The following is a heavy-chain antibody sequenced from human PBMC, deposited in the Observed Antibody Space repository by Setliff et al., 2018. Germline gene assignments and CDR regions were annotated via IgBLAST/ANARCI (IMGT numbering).Heavy chain of an antibody. Sequence: PSETLSLTCTVSGDSINSGTYYWSWFRQSAGKGLEWIGRIYTSGSTNYNPSLKSRVTMSVDTSKNQFSLKLSSVTAADTAVYYCARGKSVTASNWFDPWGQGTLVTVSS. CDR2: IYTSGST. J-gene: IGHJ5*02. CDR3: ARGKSVTASNWFDP. CDR1: GDSINSGTYY. D-gene: IGHD5-18*01. V-gene: IGHV4-61*02.